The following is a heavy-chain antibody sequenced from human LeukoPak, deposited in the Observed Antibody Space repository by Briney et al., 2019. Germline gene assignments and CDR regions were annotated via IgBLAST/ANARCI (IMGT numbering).Heavy chain of an antibody. Sequence: GGSLRLCCAASGFTFSSSAMSWVRHAPGKGLEGVSSISSSSSYIYYADSVKGRFTISRDNAKNSLYLQMNSLRAEDTAVYYCARHRGNQRGYYYYYMDVWGKGTTVTVSS. J-gene: IGHJ6*03. CDR2: ISSSSSYI. D-gene: IGHD1-14*01. CDR3: ARHRGNQRGYYYYYMDV. CDR1: GFTFSSSA. V-gene: IGHV3-21*01.